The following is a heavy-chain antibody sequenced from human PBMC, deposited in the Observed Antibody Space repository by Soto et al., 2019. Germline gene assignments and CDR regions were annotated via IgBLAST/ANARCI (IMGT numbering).Heavy chain of an antibody. CDR2: ISGSGGST. CDR3: AKECKVSACFDY. V-gene: IGHV3-23*01. Sequence: GGSLRLSCAASGFTFSSYAMSWVRQAPGKGLEWVTTISGSGGSTYYADSVKGRFTISRDNSKNTLYLQVNSLRAEDMAVYYCAKECKVSACFDYWGQGTLVTVSS. CDR1: GFTFSSYA. J-gene: IGHJ4*02. D-gene: IGHD2-15*01.